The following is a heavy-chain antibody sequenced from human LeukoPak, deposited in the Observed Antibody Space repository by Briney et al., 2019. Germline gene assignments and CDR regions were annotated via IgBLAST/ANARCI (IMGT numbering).Heavy chain of an antibody. CDR3: ARDREDYAGNYYYYMDV. D-gene: IGHD4-17*01. CDR2: IIPIFGTA. J-gene: IGHJ6*03. Sequence: ASVKVSCKASGGTFSSYAISWVRQAPGQGLEWMGRIIPIFGTANYAQKFQGRVTITTDESTSTAYMELSSLRSEDTAVYYCARDREDYAGNYYYYMDVWGKGTTVTVSS. CDR1: GGTFSSYA. V-gene: IGHV1-69*05.